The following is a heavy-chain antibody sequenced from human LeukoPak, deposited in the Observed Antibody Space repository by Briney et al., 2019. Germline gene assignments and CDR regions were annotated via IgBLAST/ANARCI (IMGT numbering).Heavy chain of an antibody. CDR3: ATLLYEGDAFDI. CDR2: FDPGDGET. D-gene: IGHD2-15*01. J-gene: IGHJ3*02. CDR1: GYTLTELS. Sequence: ASVKVSCKVSGYTLTELSMHWVRQAPGKGLEWMGGFDPGDGETIYAQKFQGRVTMTEDTSTDTAYMELSSLRSEDTAVYYCATLLYEGDAFDIWGQGTMVTVSS. V-gene: IGHV1-24*01.